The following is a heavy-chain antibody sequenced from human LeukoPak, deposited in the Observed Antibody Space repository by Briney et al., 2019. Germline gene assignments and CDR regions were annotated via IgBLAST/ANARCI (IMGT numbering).Heavy chain of an antibody. CDR3: ARESLQWSFDY. CDR1: GFTFSNYW. CDR2: IKGDGSST. D-gene: IGHD4-23*01. J-gene: IGHJ4*02. V-gene: IGHV3-74*01. Sequence: PGGSLRLSCATSGFTFSNYWMHWVRQVPGKGLVWVSRIKGDGSSTRNADSVEGRFTISRDNAKNTLYLQMNSPRAEDTAVYYCARESLQWSFDYWGQGTLVTVSS.